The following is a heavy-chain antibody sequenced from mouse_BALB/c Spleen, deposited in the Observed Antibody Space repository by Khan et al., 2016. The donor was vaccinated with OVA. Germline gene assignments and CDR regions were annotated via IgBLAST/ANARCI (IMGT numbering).Heavy chain of an antibody. CDR2: INPHIGEA. V-gene: IGHV1-20*02. D-gene: IGHD1-1*01. CDR3: ARKNGSDFDY. Sequence: VQLKQSGPELVKPGASVKISCTASGYSFTGYFMNWVMQSHGKSLEWIGRINPHIGEAFYNQKFKGKATLTVDESSSTAHMELRSLASEDSAGYYCARKNGSDFDYWGQGTTLTVSS. CDR1: GYSFTGYF. J-gene: IGHJ2*01.